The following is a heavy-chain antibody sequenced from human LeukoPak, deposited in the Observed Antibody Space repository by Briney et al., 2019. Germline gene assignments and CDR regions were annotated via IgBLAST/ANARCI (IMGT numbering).Heavy chain of an antibody. J-gene: IGHJ4*02. CDR1: GGSISSYY. D-gene: IGHD2-2*01. CDR3: ARLPAYCSTTSCSFDS. CDR2: IHDSGST. V-gene: IGHV4-59*08. Sequence: SETLSLTCTVSGGSISSYYWNWIRQPPGGGLEWIGFIHDSGSTNYNPSLKSRVTISVDTSKNQFSLKLTSVTAADTAVYYCARLPAYCSTTSCSFDSWGQGTLVAVSS.